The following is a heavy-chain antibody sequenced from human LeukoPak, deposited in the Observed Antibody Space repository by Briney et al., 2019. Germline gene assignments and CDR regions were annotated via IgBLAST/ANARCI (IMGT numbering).Heavy chain of an antibody. D-gene: IGHD4-17*01. CDR2: ITGGGGST. V-gene: IGHV3-23*01. CDR3: AKGPTVTTFDY. J-gene: IGHJ4*02. CDR1: GFSFASYA. Sequence: GGSLRLSCAASGFSFASYAMTWVRQAPGKGLDWVSAITGGGGSTYYADSVKGRFTISRDNSKNTLYLQMNSLRAEDTAVYYCAKGPTVTTFDYWGQGTLVSVSS.